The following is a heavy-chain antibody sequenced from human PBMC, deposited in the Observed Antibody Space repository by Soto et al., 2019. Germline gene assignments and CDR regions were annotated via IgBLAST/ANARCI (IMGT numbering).Heavy chain of an antibody. D-gene: IGHD5-12*01. CDR3: APGGNRWLPKNYFAY. Sequence: QVQLVESGGGVVQPGRSLRLSCAASGFTFNNYAMHWVRQAPGKGLEWVAIIWYDGTNKGYTDSVKGRFTISRDNSKERVNRKMKGGRAKDTFVYYGAPGGNRWLPKNYFAYGGQETLVTVSS. V-gene: IGHV3-33*01. CDR1: GFTFNNYA. CDR2: IWYDGTNK. J-gene: IGHJ4*02.